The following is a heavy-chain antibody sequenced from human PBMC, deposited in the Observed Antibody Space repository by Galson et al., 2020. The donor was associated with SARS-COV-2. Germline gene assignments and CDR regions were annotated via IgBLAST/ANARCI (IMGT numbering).Heavy chain of an antibody. D-gene: IGHD2-2*01. CDR3: AISPYPLLLDHFDF. Sequence: SVKVSCQPSGSTFSSSAISWVRQAPGQGLEWMGGIVPIFETPNYAQKFHGRVTFTADEATSTAYLDLSSLTSDDTAVYYCAISPYPLLLDHFDFWGQGTLVTVSP. J-gene: IGHJ4*02. CDR1: GSTFSSSA. V-gene: IGHV1-69*13. CDR2: IVPIFETP.